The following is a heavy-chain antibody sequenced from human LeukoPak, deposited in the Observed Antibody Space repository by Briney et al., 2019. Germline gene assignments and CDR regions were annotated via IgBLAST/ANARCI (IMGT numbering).Heavy chain of an antibody. J-gene: IGHJ4*02. Sequence: GGSLRLSCAASGFTFSTYGMSWVRQAPGKGLEWVSAISDSGSNTYYADSVKGRFTMSRDNSKNTVYLQMNSLRAEDTALYYLAKDRRGCSSSTCYYRFENWGEGTLATVSS. CDR1: GFTFSTYG. CDR2: ISDSGSNT. CDR3: AKDRRGCSSSTCYYRFEN. V-gene: IGHV3-23*01. D-gene: IGHD2-2*01.